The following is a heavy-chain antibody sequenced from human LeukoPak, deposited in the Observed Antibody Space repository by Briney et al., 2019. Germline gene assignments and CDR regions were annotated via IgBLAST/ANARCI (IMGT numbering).Heavy chain of an antibody. V-gene: IGHV3-30-3*01. D-gene: IGHD4-17*01. J-gene: IGHJ4*02. CDR1: GFTFSSYA. Sequence: GGSLRLSCAASGFTFSSYARHWVRQAPGKGLEWVAVISYDGSNKYYADSVKGRFTISRDNSKNTLYLQMNSLRAEDTAVYYCARTVYGDYEYYFDYWGQGTLVTVSS. CDR2: ISYDGSNK. CDR3: ARTVYGDYEYYFDY.